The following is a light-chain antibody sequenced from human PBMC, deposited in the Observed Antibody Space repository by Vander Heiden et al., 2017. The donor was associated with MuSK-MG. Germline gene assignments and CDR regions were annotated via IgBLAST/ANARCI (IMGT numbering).Light chain of an antibody. Sequence: QGARTQPPSVSGAPGQRVTRPGTWCSRHIGAGYDVHWYQQLPGTAPKLLIYGNSNRPSGVPDRFSGSKSGTSASLAITGLQAEDEADYYCQSYDSSLSGYVFGGGTKLTVL. J-gene: IGLJ2*01. CDR1: SRHIGAGYD. CDR3: QSYDSSLSGYV. CDR2: GNS. V-gene: IGLV1-40*01.